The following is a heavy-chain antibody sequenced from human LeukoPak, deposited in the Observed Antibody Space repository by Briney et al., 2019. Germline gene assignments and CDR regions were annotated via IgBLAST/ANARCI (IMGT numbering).Heavy chain of an antibody. D-gene: IGHD6-13*01. Sequence: ASVKVSCKASGYTFTGYYMHWVRQAPGQGLQWMGWINPNGGDTNYAQKFQGRVTMTRDTSISTAYMELSRLRSDDTAVYYCARGQIAAAGTDDYWGQGTLVTVSS. J-gene: IGHJ4*02. CDR3: ARGQIAAAGTDDY. CDR2: INPNGGDT. CDR1: GYTFTGYY. V-gene: IGHV1-2*02.